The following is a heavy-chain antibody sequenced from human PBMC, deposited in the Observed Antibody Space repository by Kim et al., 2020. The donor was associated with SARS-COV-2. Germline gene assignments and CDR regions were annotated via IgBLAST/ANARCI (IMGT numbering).Heavy chain of an antibody. J-gene: IGHJ4*02. Sequence: YNPSLKSRVTISVDKSKNQFSLKLSSVTAADTAVYYCARGDFWGGYDFYYWGQGTLVTVSS. V-gene: IGHV4-4*02. D-gene: IGHD5-12*01. CDR3: ARGDFWGGYDFYY.